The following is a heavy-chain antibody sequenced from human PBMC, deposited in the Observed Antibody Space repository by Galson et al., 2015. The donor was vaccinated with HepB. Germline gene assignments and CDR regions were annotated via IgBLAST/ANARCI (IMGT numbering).Heavy chain of an antibody. CDR2: IKQDGSEK. Sequence: SLRLSCAASGFTFSSYWMSWVRQAPGEGLEWVANIKQDGSEKYYVDSVKGRFTISRDNAKNSLYLQMNSLRAEDTAVYYCARVFGGGVMMVYAISWNYYYGMDVWGQGTTVTVSS. J-gene: IGHJ6*02. CDR1: GFTFSSYW. CDR3: ARVFGGGVMMVYAISWNYYYGMDV. D-gene: IGHD2-8*01. V-gene: IGHV3-7*01.